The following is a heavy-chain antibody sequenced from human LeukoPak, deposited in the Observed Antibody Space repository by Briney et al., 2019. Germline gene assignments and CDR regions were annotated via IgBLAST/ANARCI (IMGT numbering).Heavy chain of an antibody. Sequence: SSETLSLTCTVSGGSISSYYWSWIRQPPGKGLEWIGYIYYSGSTNYNPSLKSRVTISVDTSKNQFSLKLSSVTAADTAVYYCARHSSGWYDGDFDYWGQGTLVTVSS. V-gene: IGHV4-59*08. CDR3: ARHSSGWYDGDFDY. CDR2: IYYSGST. D-gene: IGHD6-19*01. J-gene: IGHJ4*02. CDR1: GGSISSYY.